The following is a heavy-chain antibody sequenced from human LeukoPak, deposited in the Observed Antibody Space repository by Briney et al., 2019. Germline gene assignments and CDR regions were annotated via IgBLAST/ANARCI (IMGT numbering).Heavy chain of an antibody. CDR2: INPSSGST. Sequence: ASVKVSCKASGSTFTRYYIHWVRQAPGQGLDWMGMINPSSGSTRFAQMFQDRVTMTRDTSTSAVYMELSSLTSEDTVMYYCARTYSSSWSYCDSWGQGTLVTVSS. D-gene: IGHD6-13*01. V-gene: IGHV1-46*01. CDR1: GSTFTRYY. J-gene: IGHJ4*02. CDR3: ARTYSSSWSYCDS.